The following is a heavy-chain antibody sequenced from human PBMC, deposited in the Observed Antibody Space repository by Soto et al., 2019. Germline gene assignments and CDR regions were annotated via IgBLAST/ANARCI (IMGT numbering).Heavy chain of an antibody. V-gene: IGHV3-30*18. CDR1: GFTFSSYG. Sequence: QVQLVESGGGVVQPGTSLRLSCAASGFTFSSYGMHWVRQAPGKGLECVAVISYDGSNKYYADSVKGRFTISRDNSKNTLYLQMNSLRADDTAVYYCAKDGLDGTSPLHHWGQGTLVTVSS. J-gene: IGHJ1*01. D-gene: IGHD1-1*01. CDR3: AKDGLDGTSPLHH. CDR2: ISYDGSNK.